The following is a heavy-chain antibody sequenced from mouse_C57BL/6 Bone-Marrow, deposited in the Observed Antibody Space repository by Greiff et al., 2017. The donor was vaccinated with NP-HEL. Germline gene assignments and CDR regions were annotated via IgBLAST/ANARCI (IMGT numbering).Heavy chain of an antibody. V-gene: IGHV1-15*01. CDR1: GYTFTDYE. D-gene: IGHD1-1*01. Sequence: VKVVESGAELVRPGASVTLSCKASGYTFTDYEMHWVKQTPVHGLEWIGAIDPETGGTAYNQKFKGKAILTAAKSSSTAYMELRSLTSEDSAVYYCTRFPKKLPDYDGSRAWFAYWGQGTLVTVSA. J-gene: IGHJ3*01. CDR2: IDPETGGT. CDR3: TRFPKKLPDYDGSRAWFAY.